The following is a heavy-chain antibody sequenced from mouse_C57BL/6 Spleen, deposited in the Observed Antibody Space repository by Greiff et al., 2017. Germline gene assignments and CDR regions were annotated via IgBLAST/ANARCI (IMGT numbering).Heavy chain of an antibody. J-gene: IGHJ3*01. D-gene: IGHD3-2*02. V-gene: IGHV5-6*01. CDR1: GFTFSSYG. CDR3: ARPAAQAAWFAY. Sequence: EVQRVESGGDLVKPGGSLKLSCAASGFTFSSYGMSWVRQTPDKRLEWVATISSGGSYTYYPDSVKGRFTISRDNAKNTLYLQMSSLKSEDTAMYYCARPAAQAAWFAYWGQGTLVTVSA. CDR2: ISSGGSYT.